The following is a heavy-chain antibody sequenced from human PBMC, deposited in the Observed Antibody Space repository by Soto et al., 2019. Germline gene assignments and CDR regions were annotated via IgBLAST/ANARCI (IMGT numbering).Heavy chain of an antibody. Sequence: GASVKVSCKASGYTFTTYAIHWVRQAPGQSLEWMGWINTDNGNTYYSQKMQARVTITRDTSASTAYMELSGLRSDDTVVYYCARGGHIAVVTASFDYWGQGTLVTVSS. D-gene: IGHD2-21*02. V-gene: IGHV1-3*04. J-gene: IGHJ4*02. CDR3: ARGGHIAVVTASFDY. CDR1: GYTFTTYA. CDR2: INTDNGNT.